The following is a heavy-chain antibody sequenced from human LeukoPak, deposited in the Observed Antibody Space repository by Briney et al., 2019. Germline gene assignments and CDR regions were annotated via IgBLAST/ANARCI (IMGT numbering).Heavy chain of an antibody. CDR2: INPNSGGT. J-gene: IGHJ4*02. Sequence: ASVKVSCKASGYTFTGYYMHWVRQAPGQGLEWMGWINPNSGGTNYAQKFQGWVTMTRDTSISTAYMELSRLRSDDTAVYYCARQRGYSGYDPLGYWGQGTLVTVSS. V-gene: IGHV1-2*04. CDR3: ARQRGYSGYDPLGY. D-gene: IGHD5-12*01. CDR1: GYTFTGYY.